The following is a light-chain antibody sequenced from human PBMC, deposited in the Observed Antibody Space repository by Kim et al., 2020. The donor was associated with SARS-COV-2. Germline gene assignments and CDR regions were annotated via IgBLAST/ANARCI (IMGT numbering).Light chain of an antibody. CDR1: QSGTNNY. V-gene: IGKV3-20*01. J-gene: IGKJ1*01. CDR2: GAS. Sequence: SPGERATLSCRASQSGTNNYLAWYQQQSGQPPRLLIYGASNRATGIPDRFSGSGSGTDFTLTISRQEPEDFAVYYCQQYGSSPRTFGQGTKVDIK. CDR3: QQYGSSPRT.